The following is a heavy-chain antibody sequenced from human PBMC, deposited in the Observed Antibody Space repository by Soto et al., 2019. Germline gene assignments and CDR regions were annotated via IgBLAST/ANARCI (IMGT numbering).Heavy chain of an antibody. CDR3: ARAGSENEY. J-gene: IGHJ4*02. V-gene: IGHV3-7*05. Sequence: EVQLVESGGGLVQPGGSLRLSCAVSGFTFTTYWMTWVRQAPGKGLEWVANIKEVGTEKNYLDSVGGRFSISRDNAKNSLYLQMNSLRAEDTAIYYCARAGSENEYWGQGTLVTVSS. D-gene: IGHD3-10*01. CDR1: GFTFTTYW. CDR2: IKEVGTEK.